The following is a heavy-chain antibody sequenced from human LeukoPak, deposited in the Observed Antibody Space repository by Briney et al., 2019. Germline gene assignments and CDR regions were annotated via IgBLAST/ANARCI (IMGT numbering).Heavy chain of an antibody. Sequence: SETLSLTCALSGGSISSYYWSWIRQPPGKGLEWIGYIYYSGSTNYNPSLKSRVTISVDTSKNQFSLKLTSVTAADTAVYYCVRVVALGAAGYYFDYWGQGSLVTVSS. CDR1: GGSISSYY. CDR3: VRVVALGAAGYYFDY. D-gene: IGHD6-13*01. J-gene: IGHJ4*02. CDR2: IYYSGST. V-gene: IGHV4-59*01.